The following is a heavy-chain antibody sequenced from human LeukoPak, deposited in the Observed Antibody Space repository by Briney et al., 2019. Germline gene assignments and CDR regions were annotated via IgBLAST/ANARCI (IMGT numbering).Heavy chain of an antibody. V-gene: IGHV3-64D*09. CDR3: VRGYSFGPYGMDV. CDR2: ISDSGGST. CDR1: GSPFSSYA. Sequence: GGSLRLSCSASGSPFSSYAMHWVRQAPGKGLEYVSAISDSGGSTYYADSVKGRFTISRDNSKNALYLQMSSLRAEDTAVYFCVRGYSFGPYGMDVWGQGTTVTVSS. J-gene: IGHJ6*02. D-gene: IGHD2-15*01.